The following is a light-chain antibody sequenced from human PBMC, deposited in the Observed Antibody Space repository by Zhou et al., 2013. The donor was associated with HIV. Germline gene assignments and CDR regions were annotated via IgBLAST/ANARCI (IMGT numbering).Light chain of an antibody. CDR3: QQYNNWPRT. CDR2: GAS. CDR1: QSVGTS. Sequence: DIVMTQSPATLSVSPGERATLSCRASQSVGTSLAWYQQKPGQAPRLLIYGASTRATGIPARFSGSGSGTEFTLTISSLQSEDFAVYYCQQYNNWPRTFGQGTRLEIK. J-gene: IGKJ5*01. V-gene: IGKV3-15*01.